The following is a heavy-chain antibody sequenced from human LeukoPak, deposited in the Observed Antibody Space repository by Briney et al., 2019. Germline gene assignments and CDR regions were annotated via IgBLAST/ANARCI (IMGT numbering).Heavy chain of an antibody. V-gene: IGHV3-30*18. CDR2: ISYDGSNK. CDR3: AKDSSDYRSWFDP. D-gene: IGHD4-17*01. CDR1: GFTFSSYG. J-gene: IGHJ5*02. Sequence: GRSLRLSCAASGFTFSSYGMHWVRQAPGKGLEWVAVISYDGSNKYYADSVKGRFTISRDNSKSTLYLQMNSLRAEDTAVYYCAKDSSDYRSWFDPWGQGTLVTVSS.